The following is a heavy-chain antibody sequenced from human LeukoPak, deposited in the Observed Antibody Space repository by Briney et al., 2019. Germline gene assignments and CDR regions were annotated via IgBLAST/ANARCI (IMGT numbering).Heavy chain of an antibody. J-gene: IGHJ4*02. CDR3: ARSMYYYDSHLDY. D-gene: IGHD3-22*01. CDR2: ISSSGSTI. CDR1: GFTFSDYY. V-gene: IGHV3-11*04. Sequence: PGGSLRLSCAASGFTFSDYYMSWIRQAPGKGLEWVSYISSSGSTIYYADSVKGRFTISRDNSKNTLYLQMNSLRAEDTAVYYCARSMYYYDSHLDYWGQGTLVTVSS.